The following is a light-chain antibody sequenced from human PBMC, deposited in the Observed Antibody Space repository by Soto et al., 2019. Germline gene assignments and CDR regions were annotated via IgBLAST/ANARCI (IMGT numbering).Light chain of an antibody. J-gene: IGLJ2*01. CDR1: SGHSHYA. CDR2: LNSDGSH. Sequence: QPVLTQSPSASASLGASVKLTCTLSSGHSHYAIAWHQQQSEKGPRYLMKLNSDGSHSKGDGIPDRFSGSSSGAERYLTISGLQSEDEADYYCQTWGSGIVVFGGGTKLTVL. CDR3: QTWGSGIVV. V-gene: IGLV4-69*01.